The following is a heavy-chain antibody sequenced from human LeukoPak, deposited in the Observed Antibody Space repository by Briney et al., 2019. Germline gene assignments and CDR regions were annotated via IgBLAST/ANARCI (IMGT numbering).Heavy chain of an antibody. CDR3: GGSGSYSDY. D-gene: IGHD3-10*01. CDR1: GFTFSSYA. CDR2: INNDGSDT. Sequence: QSGGSLRLSCAASGFTFSSYAMSWVRQASGKGLVWVSRINNDGSDTNYADSVKGRFTISRDNAKNTLYLQMNSLRAEDTAVYYCGGSGSYSDYWGQGTLVTVSS. V-gene: IGHV3-74*01. J-gene: IGHJ4*02.